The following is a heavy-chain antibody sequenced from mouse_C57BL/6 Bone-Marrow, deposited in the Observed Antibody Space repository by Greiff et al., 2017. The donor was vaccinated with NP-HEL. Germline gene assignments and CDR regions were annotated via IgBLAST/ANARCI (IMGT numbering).Heavy chain of an antibody. Sequence: VQLQQSGAELVRPGTSVKMSCKASGYTFTNYWIGWAKQRPGHGLEWIGDISPGGGYTNYNEQFKGKATLTADKSSSTAYMQFSSLTSEDSAIYYCARYYEGYFDVWGTGTTVTVSS. D-gene: IGHD1-1*01. CDR2: ISPGGGYT. CDR3: ARYYEGYFDV. J-gene: IGHJ1*03. V-gene: IGHV1-63*01. CDR1: GYTFTNYW.